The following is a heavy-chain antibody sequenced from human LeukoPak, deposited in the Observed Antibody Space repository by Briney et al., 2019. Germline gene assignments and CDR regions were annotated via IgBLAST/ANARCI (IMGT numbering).Heavy chain of an antibody. V-gene: IGHV1-69*06. Sequence: SVKVSCRASGGTFSSYAISWVRQAPGQGLEWMGGIIPIFGTANYAQKFQGRVTITADKSTRTAYMELSSLRSEDTAVYYCARVQLGYCSSTSCYGHDYWGQGTLVTVSS. CDR1: GGTFSSYA. CDR3: ARVQLGYCSSTSCYGHDY. J-gene: IGHJ4*02. D-gene: IGHD2-2*01. CDR2: IIPIFGTA.